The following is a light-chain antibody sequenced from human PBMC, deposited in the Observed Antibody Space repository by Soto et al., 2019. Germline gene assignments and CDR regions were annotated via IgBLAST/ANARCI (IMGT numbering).Light chain of an antibody. V-gene: IGLV2-23*02. J-gene: IGLJ2*01. Sequence: QSALTQPASVSGSPGQSITISCTGTSSDIGSYNLVSWYQQHPGKAPKVMIYEVNKRPSGISNRFSGSKSGNTASLTISGLQTEDEADYYCCSYAGSSFVIFGGGTKLTVL. CDR2: EVN. CDR3: CSYAGSSFVI. CDR1: SSDIGSYNL.